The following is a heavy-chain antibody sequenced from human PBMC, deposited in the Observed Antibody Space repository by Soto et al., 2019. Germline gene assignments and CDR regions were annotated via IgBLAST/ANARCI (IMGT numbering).Heavy chain of an antibody. D-gene: IGHD2-8*01. V-gene: IGHV1-3*01. CDR3: ARGGYCTNGVCYTVSFPIHKFDY. J-gene: IGHJ4*02. Sequence: EASVKVSCKASGYTFTSYAMHWVRQAPGQRLEWMGWINAGNGNTKYSQKFQGRVTITRDTSASTAYMELSSLRSEDTAVYYCARGGYCTNGVCYTVSFPIHKFDYWGQGTLVTVSS. CDR1: GYTFTSYA. CDR2: INAGNGNT.